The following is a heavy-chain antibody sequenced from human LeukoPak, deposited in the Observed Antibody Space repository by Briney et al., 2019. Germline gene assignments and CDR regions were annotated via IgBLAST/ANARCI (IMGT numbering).Heavy chain of an antibody. J-gene: IGHJ4*02. D-gene: IGHD6-13*01. V-gene: IGHV3-23*01. CDR1: GFTFSSYG. Sequence: GRSLRLSCATSGFTFSSYGMHWVRQAPGKGLEWVSAISGSGGSTYYADSVKGRFTISRDNSKNTLYLQMNSLRAEDTAVYYCAKGWGSSWYLDYWGQGTLVTVSS. CDR2: ISGSGGST. CDR3: AKGWGSSWYLDY.